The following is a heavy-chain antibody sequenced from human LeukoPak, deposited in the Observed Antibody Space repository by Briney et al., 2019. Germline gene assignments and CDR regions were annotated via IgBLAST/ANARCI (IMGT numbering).Heavy chain of an antibody. Sequence: SETLSLTCSVSGGSISNSRYYWGWLRQPPGKGLEWIGSIYYSGATNSNPSLKSRLTISVDTSKNQFSLKLGSVTAADAAVYYCARGSRRAIPFDYWGQGTLVTVSS. V-gene: IGHV4-39*01. CDR2: IYYSGAT. J-gene: IGHJ4*02. CDR1: GGSISNSRYY. CDR3: ARGSRRAIPFDY. D-gene: IGHD6-19*01.